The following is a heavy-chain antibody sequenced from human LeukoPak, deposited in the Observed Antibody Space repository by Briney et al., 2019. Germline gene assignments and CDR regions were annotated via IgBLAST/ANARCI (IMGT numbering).Heavy chain of an antibody. V-gene: IGHV1-18*01. D-gene: IGHD6-13*01. CDR3: AREGGIAAAGNEVDY. Sequence: ASVKVSCKASGYTFTSYDINWVRQAPGQGLEWMGWISAYNGNTNYAQKLQGRVTMTTDTSTSTAYMELRSLRSDDTAVYYCAREGGIAAAGNEVDYWGQGTLVTVSS. CDR2: ISAYNGNT. CDR1: GYTFTSYD. J-gene: IGHJ4*02.